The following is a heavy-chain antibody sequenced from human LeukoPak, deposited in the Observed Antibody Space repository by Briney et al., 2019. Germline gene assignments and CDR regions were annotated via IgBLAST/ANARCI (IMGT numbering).Heavy chain of an antibody. V-gene: IGHV1-3*01. J-gene: IGHJ5*02. D-gene: IGHD2-8*01. Sequence: ASVKVSCKASGYTFTSYAMHWVRQAPGQRLEWMGWISAGNGNTKYSQKFQGRVTITRDTSASTAYMELSSLRSDDTAVYYCAREEWQGFDPWGQGTLVTVSS. CDR2: ISAGNGNT. CDR3: AREEWQGFDP. CDR1: GYTFTSYA.